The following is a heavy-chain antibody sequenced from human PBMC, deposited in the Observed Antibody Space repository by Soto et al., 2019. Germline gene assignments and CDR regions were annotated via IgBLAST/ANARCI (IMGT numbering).Heavy chain of an antibody. V-gene: IGHV3-30-3*01. CDR1: GFTFSSYA. J-gene: IGHJ6*02. CDR3: ARDLGDFWSGYSAYYYGMDV. CDR2: ISYDGSNK. D-gene: IGHD3-3*01. Sequence: GGSLRLSCAASGFTFSSYAMHWVRQAPGKGLEWVAVISYDGSNKYYADSVKGRFTISRDNSKNTLYLQMNSLRAEDTAVYYCARDLGDFWSGYSAYYYGMDVWGQGTTVTVSS.